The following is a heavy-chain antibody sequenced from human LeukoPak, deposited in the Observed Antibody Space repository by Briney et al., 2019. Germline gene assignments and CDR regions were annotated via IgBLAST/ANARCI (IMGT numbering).Heavy chain of an antibody. CDR3: ARDSYGALGSYYYYGMDV. Sequence: PSETLSLTCTVSGYSISSGYYWGWIRQPPGKGLEWIGSIYHSGSTYYNPSLKSRVTISVDTSKNQFSLKLSSVTAADTAVYYCARDSYGALGSYYYYGMDVWGQGTTVTVSS. CDR1: GYSISSGYY. CDR2: IYHSGST. V-gene: IGHV4-38-2*02. D-gene: IGHD4-17*01. J-gene: IGHJ6*02.